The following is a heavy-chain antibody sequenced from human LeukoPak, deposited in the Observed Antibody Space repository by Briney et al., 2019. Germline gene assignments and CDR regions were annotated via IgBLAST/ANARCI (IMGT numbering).Heavy chain of an antibody. CDR1: GYTFSSYG. Sequence: ASVKVSCKASGYTFSSYGISWVRQAAGQGLEWMGWISAYNGNRNYAQKLQGRVTMTTDTSTSTAYMELRSLRSDDTAVYYCARDESRGPYYFDNWGQGTLVTVSS. J-gene: IGHJ4*02. CDR2: ISAYNGNR. CDR3: ARDESRGPYYFDN. V-gene: IGHV1-18*01.